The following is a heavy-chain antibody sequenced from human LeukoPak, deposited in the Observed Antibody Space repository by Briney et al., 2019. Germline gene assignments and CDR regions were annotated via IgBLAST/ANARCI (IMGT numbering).Heavy chain of an antibody. CDR1: GGSISTSRHY. D-gene: IGHD4-17*01. Sequence: SETLSLTCTASGGSISTSRHYWGWIRQPPGKGLEWIGSMYYGGSTYYNPSLESRVAISVDSYKSRFSLKLSSVTAADTAEYYCATTGTTRYYFDSWGQGTLVTVSS. V-gene: IGHV4-39*01. CDR2: MYYGGST. CDR3: ATTGTTRYYFDS. J-gene: IGHJ4*02.